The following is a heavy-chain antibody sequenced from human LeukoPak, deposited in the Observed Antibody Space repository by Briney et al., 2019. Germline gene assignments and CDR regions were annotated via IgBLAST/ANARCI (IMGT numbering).Heavy chain of an antibody. CDR1: GGSISSSSYY. Sequence: SETLSLTCTVSGGSISSSSYYWGWIRQPPGKGLEWIGRIYTSGSTNYNPSLKSRVTISVDTSKNQFSLKLSSVTAADTAVYYCARGPLITMSIYYYYYMDVWGKGTTVTISS. CDR2: IYTSGST. CDR3: ARGPLITMSIYYYYYMDV. D-gene: IGHD3-22*01. V-gene: IGHV4-61*02. J-gene: IGHJ6*03.